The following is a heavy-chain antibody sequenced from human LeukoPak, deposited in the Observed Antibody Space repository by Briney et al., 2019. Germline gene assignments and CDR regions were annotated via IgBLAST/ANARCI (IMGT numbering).Heavy chain of an antibody. V-gene: IGHV4-39*01. D-gene: IGHD1-26*01. Sequence: PSETLSLTCTVSGGSISSVSYYWGWIRQPPGKGLERIGSTYYSGSTYYNPSLKSRVTVSVDTSKNQFYLRLSSVTAADTAVYYCASLGRGGSYYYYFGMDVWGQGTTVIVSS. CDR1: GGSISSVSYY. J-gene: IGHJ6*02. CDR2: TYYSGST. CDR3: ASLGRGGSYYYYFGMDV.